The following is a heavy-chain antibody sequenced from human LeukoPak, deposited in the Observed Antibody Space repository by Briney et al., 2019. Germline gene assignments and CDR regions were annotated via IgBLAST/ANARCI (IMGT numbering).Heavy chain of an antibody. V-gene: IGHV3-30*18. Sequence: PGGSLRLSCAASGFTFSSYGMHWVRRAPGKGLEWVAVISYDGSNKYYADSVKGRFTISRDNSKNTLYLQMNSLRAEDTAVYYCAKEYGSSWYLTYYYYMDVWGKGTTVTVSS. CDR2: ISYDGSNK. D-gene: IGHD6-13*01. CDR3: AKEYGSSWYLTYYYYMDV. J-gene: IGHJ6*03. CDR1: GFTFSSYG.